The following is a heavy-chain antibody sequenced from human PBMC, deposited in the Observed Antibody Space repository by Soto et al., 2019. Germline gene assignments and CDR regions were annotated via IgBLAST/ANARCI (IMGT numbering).Heavy chain of an antibody. Sequence: PGGSLRLSCAASGFTFSSYWMSWVRQAPGKGLEWVANIKQYGSEKYYVDSVKGRFTNSRDNAKNSLYLQMNSLRAEDTAVYYCARGVPAAMIDWFDPWGQGTLVTVSS. J-gene: IGHJ5*02. V-gene: IGHV3-7*01. D-gene: IGHD2-2*01. CDR3: ARGVPAAMIDWFDP. CDR1: GFTFSSYW. CDR2: IKQYGSEK.